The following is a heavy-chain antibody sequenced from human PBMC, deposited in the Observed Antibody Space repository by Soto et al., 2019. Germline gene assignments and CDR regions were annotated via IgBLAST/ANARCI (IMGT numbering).Heavy chain of an antibody. CDR2: IYSGGST. CDR1: GFTVSSNY. D-gene: IGHD4-17*01. J-gene: IGHJ4*02. Sequence: EVQLVESGGGLIQPGGSLRLSCAASGFTVSSNYTSWVRQAPGKGLEWVSVIYSGGSTYYADSVKGRFTISRDNSKNTLYLQMNSLRAEDTAVYYCARGELTTVGTIDYWGQGTLVTVSS. CDR3: ARGELTTVGTIDY. V-gene: IGHV3-53*01.